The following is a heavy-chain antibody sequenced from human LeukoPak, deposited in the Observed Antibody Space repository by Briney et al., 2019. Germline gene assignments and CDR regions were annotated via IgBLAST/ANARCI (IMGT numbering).Heavy chain of an antibody. V-gene: IGHV4-39*07. J-gene: IGHJ4*02. CDR2: IYYSGST. D-gene: IGHD3-3*01. CDR1: GGSISSSSYY. CDR3: ARLREIPVFGVVTKCTSYFDY. Sequence: SETLSLTCTVSGGSISSSSYYWGWIRQPPGEGLEWIGSIYYSGSTHYNPSLKSRGTISVVTSKNQFSLKLSSVTAEDTAVYYCARLREIPVFGVVTKCTSYFDYWGQGTLVTVSS.